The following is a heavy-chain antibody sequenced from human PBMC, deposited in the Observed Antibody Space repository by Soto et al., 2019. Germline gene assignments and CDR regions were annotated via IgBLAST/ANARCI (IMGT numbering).Heavy chain of an antibody. CDR1: GGSIRSYY. J-gene: IGHJ6*02. CDR3: ASEAGWGYGMDG. V-gene: IGHV4-59*08. D-gene: IGHD3-16*01. CDR2: IYYSGST. Sequence: SETQSLTSTVSGGSIRSYYWNWIRQPPGKGLEWIGYIYYSGSTYYNPSLKSRVTISVDTSKNQFSLKLSSVTAADTAVYYCASEAGWGYGMDGWGQGTTVTVSS.